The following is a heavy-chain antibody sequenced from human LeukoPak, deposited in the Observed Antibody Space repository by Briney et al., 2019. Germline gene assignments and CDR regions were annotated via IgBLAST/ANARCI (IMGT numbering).Heavy chain of an antibody. V-gene: IGHV3-13*01. J-gene: IGHJ6*03. CDR3: ARGPPRGKYYYMDV. D-gene: IGHD1-1*01. CDR1: GFTFSSFD. CDR2: IGTASDT. Sequence: GGSLRLSCAASGFTFSSFDMHWVRQPTGQGLEWVSTIGTASDTYYPGSVEGRFTLSRDNAKNSLYLQMNSLTAGDTAEYYCARGPPRGKYYYMDVWGKGTTVTVSS.